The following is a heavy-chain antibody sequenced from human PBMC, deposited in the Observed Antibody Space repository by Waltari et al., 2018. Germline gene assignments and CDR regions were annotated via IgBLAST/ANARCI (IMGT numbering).Heavy chain of an antibody. CDR1: GGTFSSYA. CDR2: IITIFGTA. D-gene: IGHD6-6*01. J-gene: IGHJ6*03. V-gene: IGHV1-69*12. CDR3: ARGSSSSSYYYYYMDV. Sequence: QVQLVQSGAEVKKPGSSVKVSCKASGGTFSSYAISWVRQAPGQGLEWMGGIITIFGTANTAQKFQGRVTITGDESTSTADMELSSLRSEYTAVYYCARGSSSSSYYYYYMDVWGKGTTVTISS.